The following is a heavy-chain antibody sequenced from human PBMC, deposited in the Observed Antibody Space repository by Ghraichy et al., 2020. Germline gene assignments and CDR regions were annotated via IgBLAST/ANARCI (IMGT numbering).Heavy chain of an antibody. CDR1: GYIFTSYG. CDR2: INVYNGDT. V-gene: IGHV1-18*01. Sequence: ASVKVSCKASGYIFTSYGISWVRQAPGQGLEWLGWINVYNGDTMYAQRFQGRVTMTKDSSTSTTYMELRSLRSDDTAVYYCARVPPPYYYDSSGPFDYWGRGTLITVSS. CDR3: ARVPPPYYYDSSGPFDY. D-gene: IGHD3-22*01. J-gene: IGHJ4*02.